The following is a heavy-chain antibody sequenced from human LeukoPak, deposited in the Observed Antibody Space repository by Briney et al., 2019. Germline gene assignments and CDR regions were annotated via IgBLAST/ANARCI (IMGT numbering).Heavy chain of an antibody. CDR2: IKQDGSET. CDR3: ARGSSNTGFAY. CDR1: GFTFSSYG. Sequence: GGSLRLSCAASGFTFSSYGMSWVRQAPGKGLEWVANIKQDGSETYSVDSVKGRFTLSRDNAKNSLYLQMNSLRAEDTAIYYCARGSSNTGFAYWGQGTLVTVSS. V-gene: IGHV3-7*01. J-gene: IGHJ4*02. D-gene: IGHD1-14*01.